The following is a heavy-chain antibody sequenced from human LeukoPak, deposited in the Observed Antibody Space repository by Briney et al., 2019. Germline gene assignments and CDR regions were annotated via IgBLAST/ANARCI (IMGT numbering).Heavy chain of an antibody. CDR3: ARHAHSGSYEALNWFDP. V-gene: IGHV1-69*05. Sequence: SVKVSCKASGGTFSSYAISWVRQAPGQGLEWMGGIIPIFGTANYAQKFQGRVTITTDESTSTAYMELSSLRSEDTAVYYCARHAHSGSYEALNWFDPWGQGTLFTVSS. D-gene: IGHD1-26*01. J-gene: IGHJ5*02. CDR1: GGTFSSYA. CDR2: IIPIFGTA.